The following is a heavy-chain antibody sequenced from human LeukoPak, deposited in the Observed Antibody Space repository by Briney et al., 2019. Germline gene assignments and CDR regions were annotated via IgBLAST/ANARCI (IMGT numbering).Heavy chain of an antibody. D-gene: IGHD6-13*01. CDR2: INHSGST. CDR1: GGSFSGYY. Sequence: PSETLSLTCAVYGGSFSGYYWSWIRQPPGKGLEWIGEINHSGSTNYNPSLKSRVTISVDTSKNQFSLKLSSVTAADTAVYYCARGVKEQQLVDDYWGQGTLVTVSS. J-gene: IGHJ4*02. CDR3: ARGVKEQQLVDDY. V-gene: IGHV4-34*01.